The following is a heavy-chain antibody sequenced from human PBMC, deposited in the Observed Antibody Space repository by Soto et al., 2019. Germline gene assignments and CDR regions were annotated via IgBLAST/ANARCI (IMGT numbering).Heavy chain of an antibody. D-gene: IGHD1-26*01. CDR2: ISGYNGNT. CDR1: GYTFTSYG. CDR3: ARDLGGQIVDY. V-gene: IGHV1-18*01. Sequence: QVQLVQSGAEVKKPGASVKVSCKASGYTFTSYGITWVRQAPGQGLEWMGWISGYNGNTKYAQKLQGRVTMTTNTSTSTAYMELRSLRSDGTAVYYWARDLGGQIVDYWGQGTLVTVSS. J-gene: IGHJ4*02.